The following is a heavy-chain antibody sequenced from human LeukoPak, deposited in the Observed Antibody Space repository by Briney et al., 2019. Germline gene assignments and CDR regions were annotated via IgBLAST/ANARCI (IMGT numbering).Heavy chain of an antibody. CDR2: ISSSSTYI. J-gene: IGHJ2*01. D-gene: IGHD5-24*01. CDR1: GFTFSSYS. Sequence: GGSLRLSCAASGFTFSSYSVHWVRQAPGKGLEWVSSISSSSTYIYYADSVKGRFTISRDNAKNSLSLQMNSLRAEDTAVYYRAREGRYGYNYYWYFDLWGRGTLVTVSS. CDR3: AREGRYGYNYYWYFDL. V-gene: IGHV3-21*01.